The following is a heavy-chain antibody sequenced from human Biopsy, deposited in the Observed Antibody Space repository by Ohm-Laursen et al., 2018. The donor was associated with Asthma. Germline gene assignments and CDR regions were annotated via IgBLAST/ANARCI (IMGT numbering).Heavy chain of an antibody. D-gene: IGHD3-3*02. Sequence: SLRLSCAASGFTFGDYCMSWVRQVPGKGLEWVANIKHDGTEKNHVDSLKGRFTISRDNAKNSLYLQMNGLRAEDTAVYYCARTFHFWSPYHAEHYQLWGQGTLVTVPS. V-gene: IGHV3-7*01. J-gene: IGHJ1*01. CDR2: IKHDGTEK. CDR3: ARTFHFWSPYHAEHYQL. CDR1: GFTFGDYC.